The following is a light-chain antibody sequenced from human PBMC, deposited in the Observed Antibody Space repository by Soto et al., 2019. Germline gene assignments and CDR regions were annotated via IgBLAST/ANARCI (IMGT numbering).Light chain of an antibody. CDR1: SSNIGAGFD. CDR2: DNS. CDR3: SSYTSSSTLVV. V-gene: IGLV1-40*01. Sequence: QSVLTQPPSVSGAPGQRVTISCTGNSSNIGAGFDVHWYQQLPGTAPKLLIYDNSNRPSGVPDRFSGSKSGTSASLTISGLQAEDEADYYCSSYTSSSTLVVFGGGTKLTVL. J-gene: IGLJ2*01.